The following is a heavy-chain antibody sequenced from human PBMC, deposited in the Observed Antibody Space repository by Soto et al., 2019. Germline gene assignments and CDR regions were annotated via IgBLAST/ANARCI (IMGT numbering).Heavy chain of an antibody. D-gene: IGHD6-19*01. CDR1: GYTFTSYD. J-gene: IGHJ6*02. CDR3: ARGFYSSGWYYYYYYGMDV. CDR2: MNPNSGNT. Sequence: GASVKVSCKASGYTFTSYDINWVRQATGQGLEWMGWMNPNSGNTGYAQKFQGRVTMTRNTSISTAYMELSSLRSEDTAVYYCARGFYSSGWYYYYYYGMDVWGQGTTVTVSS. V-gene: IGHV1-8*01.